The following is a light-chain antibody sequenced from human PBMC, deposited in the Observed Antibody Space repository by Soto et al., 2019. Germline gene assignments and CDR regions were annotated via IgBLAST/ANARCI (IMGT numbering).Light chain of an antibody. V-gene: IGKV3D-15*01. CDR2: DAS. Sequence: EIVLTQSPGTLSLSPGERATLSCRASQSVSSNLAWYQQKPGQAPRLLIYDASNRATGIPARFSGGGSGTEFTLTISSLQSEDFALYFCQQYEKWPPSITFGQGTRLEI. CDR1: QSVSSN. J-gene: IGKJ5*01. CDR3: QQYEKWPPSIT.